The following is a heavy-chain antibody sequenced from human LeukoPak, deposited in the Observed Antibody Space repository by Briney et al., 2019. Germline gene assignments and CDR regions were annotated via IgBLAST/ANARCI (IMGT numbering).Heavy chain of an antibody. V-gene: IGHV3-7*01. CDR3: ARDTYYASESYDLDI. Sequence: PGGSLRLSCAASGFTFSNYWMSWVRQAPGKGLEWVANIKQDGSEKYYVDSVKGRFTISRDNAKNSLSLQMNSLRAEDTAVYYCARDTYYASESYDLDIWGQGTMVTVSS. J-gene: IGHJ3*02. CDR1: GFTFSNYW. CDR2: IKQDGSEK. D-gene: IGHD3-10*01.